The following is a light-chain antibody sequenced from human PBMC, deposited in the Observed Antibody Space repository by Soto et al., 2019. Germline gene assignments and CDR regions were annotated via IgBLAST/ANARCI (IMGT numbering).Light chain of an antibody. CDR1: QTINTW. J-gene: IGKJ2*02. CDR2: DVS. CDR3: HQYNHFCT. V-gene: IGKV1-5*01. Sequence: DIQMTQSPSTLSASVGDRVTITCRASQTINTWLAWYQQKPGKAPKLLIRDVSILASGVPSRFSGSGSGTEFTLTISSLQPDDSATYFCHQYNHFCTFDKGTKLEIK.